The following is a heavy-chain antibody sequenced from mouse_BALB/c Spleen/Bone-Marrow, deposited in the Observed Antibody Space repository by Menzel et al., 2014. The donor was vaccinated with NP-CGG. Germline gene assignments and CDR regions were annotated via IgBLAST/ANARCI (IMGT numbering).Heavy chain of an antibody. V-gene: IGHV1S81*02. CDR2: INPSNGRT. J-gene: IGHJ3*01. CDR3: AGDYGYDAGFAWFVY. D-gene: IGHD2-14*01. Sequence: QVQLQQSGAELVKPGASVKLSCKASGYTFTSYWMHWVKQRPGQGLEWIGEINPSNGRTNYNEKFKSKATLTVDKSSGTAYMQLSSLTSEDSAVYYCAGDYGYDAGFAWFVYWGQGTLVTVSA. CDR1: GYTFTSYW.